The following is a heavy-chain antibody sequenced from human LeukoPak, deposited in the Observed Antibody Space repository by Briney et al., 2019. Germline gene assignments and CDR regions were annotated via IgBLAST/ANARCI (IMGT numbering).Heavy chain of an antibody. D-gene: IGHD5-24*01. V-gene: IGHV3-43*02. Sequence: GGSLRLSCAASGFIFDDYAMHWVRQAPGKGLEWVSLVSGDGTTTYYADSVKGRFTISTDNAKNSLYLQMNILRAEDTAVYYCAREIATEADYWGQGTLVTVSS. CDR1: GFIFDDYA. CDR3: AREIATEADY. CDR2: VSGDGTTT. J-gene: IGHJ4*02.